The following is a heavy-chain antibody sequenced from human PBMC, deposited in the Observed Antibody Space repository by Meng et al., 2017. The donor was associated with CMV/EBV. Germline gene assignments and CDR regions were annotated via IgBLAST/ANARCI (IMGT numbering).Heavy chain of an antibody. V-gene: IGHV1-8*01. D-gene: IGHD1-26*01. J-gene: IGHJ4*02. CDR1: GYTFTICD. CDR2: MNPNSGNT. Sequence: SGYTFTICDIDWVRQATGQGLEWMGWMNPNSGNTGYAQKFQGRVTMTRNTSISTAYMELSSLRSEDTAVYYCARDRRYSGSPHPLGYWGQGTLVTVSS. CDR3: ARDRRYSGSPHPLGY.